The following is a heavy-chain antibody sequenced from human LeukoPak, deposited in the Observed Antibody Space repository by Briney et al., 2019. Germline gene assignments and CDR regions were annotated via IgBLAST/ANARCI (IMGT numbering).Heavy chain of an antibody. D-gene: IGHD5-18*01. V-gene: IGHV4-59*01. CDR2: IYYSGST. CDR1: GGSISSYY. Sequence: PSETLSLTCAVSGGSISSYYWSWIRQPPGKGLEWIGYIYYSGSTYYNPSLKSRVTISVDTSKNQFSLKLSSVTAADTAVYYCARRDANTAMDVWGQGTTVTVSS. J-gene: IGHJ6*02. CDR3: ARRDANTAMDV.